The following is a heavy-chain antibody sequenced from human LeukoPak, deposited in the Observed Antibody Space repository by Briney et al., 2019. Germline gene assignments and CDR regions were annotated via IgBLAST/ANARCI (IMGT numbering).Heavy chain of an antibody. D-gene: IGHD1-26*01. Sequence: GGSLRLSCAASGFTVSSNYMSWVRQAPGKGLEWLSYISPTGTTINYADSVRGRFTISRDNAKNSLFLQMNSLRAEDTAVYYCARVGPWVYYDYWGQGTLVTVSS. J-gene: IGHJ4*02. CDR3: ARVGPWVYYDY. V-gene: IGHV3-11*01. CDR2: ISPTGTTI. CDR1: GFTVSSNY.